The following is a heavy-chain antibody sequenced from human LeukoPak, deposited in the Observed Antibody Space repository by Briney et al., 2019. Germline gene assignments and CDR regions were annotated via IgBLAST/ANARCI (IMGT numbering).Heavy chain of an antibody. Sequence: ASVKVSCKTSGYTFIYYYIHWIRQAPGQGLEWMGRINPTTGGTDFAQKFQGKVSMTRDTSISTAYMELRSLRSDDTAVYYCARDGGATDAFDIWGQGTMVTVSS. CDR3: ARDGGATDAFDI. CDR2: INPTTGGT. D-gene: IGHD1-26*01. V-gene: IGHV1-2*06. J-gene: IGHJ3*02. CDR1: GYTFIYYY.